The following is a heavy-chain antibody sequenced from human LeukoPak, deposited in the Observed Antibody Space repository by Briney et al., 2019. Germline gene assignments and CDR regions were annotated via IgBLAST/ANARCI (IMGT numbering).Heavy chain of an antibody. CDR2: ITSSGRST. D-gene: IGHD2-21*01. J-gene: IGHJ4*02. Sequence: GGSLRLSCTASGFTFSDGYMWWMGHAPGKGLEWISYITSSGRSTDYADSVKGRFIISRDNAMNSMFLQMSSLRVDVTALYYCTRDPDSCDPDWGQGTLVTVSS. V-gene: IGHV3-11*01. CDR1: GFTFSDGY. CDR3: TRDPDSCDPD.